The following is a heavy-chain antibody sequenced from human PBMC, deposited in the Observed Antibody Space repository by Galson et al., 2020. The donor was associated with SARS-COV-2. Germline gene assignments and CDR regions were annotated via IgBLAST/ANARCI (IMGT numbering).Heavy chain of an antibody. J-gene: IGHJ6*02. D-gene: IGHD1-1*01. V-gene: IGHV3-30*18. CDR2: ISYDGSNK. CDR1: GFTFSSYA. CDR3: AKHLGWNDPLPHDFYYYGMDV. Sequence: GGSLRFSCAASGFTFSSYAMHWVRQAPGKGLEWVAVISYDGSNKYYRDSVKGRFTISRDNSNSTLYLQMRSLRAEDTAVYYCAKHLGWNDPLPHDFYYYGMDVWGQGTTVTVSS.